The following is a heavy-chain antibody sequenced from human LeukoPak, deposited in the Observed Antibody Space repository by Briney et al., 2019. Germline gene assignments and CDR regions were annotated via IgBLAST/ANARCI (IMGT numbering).Heavy chain of an antibody. CDR3: ARDYPNQGCSGGSCYV. CDR2: VYSSGST. Sequence: SETLSLTCTVSGGSIATGSYYWRWIRQPAGKGLEWIGRVYSSGSTNYNPSLRSRVSISVDMSNNQFSLKLSSVTAADTAVYYCARDYPNQGCSGGSCYVWGQGTLVTVSS. D-gene: IGHD2-15*01. V-gene: IGHV4-61*02. CDR1: GGSIATGSYY. J-gene: IGHJ4*02.